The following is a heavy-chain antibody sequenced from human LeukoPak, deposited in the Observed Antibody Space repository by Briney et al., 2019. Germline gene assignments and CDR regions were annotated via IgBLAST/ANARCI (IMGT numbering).Heavy chain of an antibody. CDR2: MNPDTGGT. Sequence: ASVKVSCKASGYTFTGYYIHWVRQAPGQGLQWMGWMNPDTGGTRYAESLQGRVTMTRDTSISTAYMELSRLRSDDTAVYYCAREATPAAIGYWGQGTLVTVSS. CDR1: GYTFTGYY. D-gene: IGHD2-2*02. V-gene: IGHV1-2*02. CDR3: AREATPAAIGY. J-gene: IGHJ4*02.